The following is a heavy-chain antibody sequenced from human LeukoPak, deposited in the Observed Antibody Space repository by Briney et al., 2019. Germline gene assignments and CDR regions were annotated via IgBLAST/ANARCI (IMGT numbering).Heavy chain of an antibody. CDR2: LNPRSGYA. CDR1: GYTFISYN. D-gene: IGHD2-8*01. Sequence: ASVKVSCKASGYTFISYNINWLRQATGQGLDWMGWLNPRSGYAGYLQKFQGRLTITRDSSIDTAYMDLSGLSSEDTAIYYCARGVPLGYCTYGVCYPPYYFDYWGQGTLVTASS. CDR3: ARGVPLGYCTYGVCYPPYYFDY. V-gene: IGHV1-8*03. J-gene: IGHJ4*02.